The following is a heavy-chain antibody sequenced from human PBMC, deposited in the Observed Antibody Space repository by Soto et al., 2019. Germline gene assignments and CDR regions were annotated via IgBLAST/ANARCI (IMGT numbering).Heavy chain of an antibody. CDR3: ARDEGAYCGGDCYADY. J-gene: IGHJ4*02. D-gene: IGHD2-21*02. CDR2: IWYDGSNK. CDR1: GFTFSSYG. V-gene: IGHV3-33*01. Sequence: QVQLVESGGGVVQPGRSLRLSCAASGFTFSSYGMHWVRQAPGKGLEWVAVIWYDGSNKYYADSVKGRFTISRDNSKNTLYLQMNSLRAEDTAVYYCARDEGAYCGGDCYADYWGQGTLVTVSS.